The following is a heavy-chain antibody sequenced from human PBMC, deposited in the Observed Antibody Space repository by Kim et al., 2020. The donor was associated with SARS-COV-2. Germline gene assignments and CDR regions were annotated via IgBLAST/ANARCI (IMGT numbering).Heavy chain of an antibody. D-gene: IGHD3-3*01. CDR3: ARWKLRFLECPPRANYYYYMDV. CDR2: ISAYNGNT. CDR1: GYTFTSYG. V-gene: IGHV1-18*01. J-gene: IGHJ6*03. Sequence: ASVKVSCKASGYTFTSYGISWVRQAPGQGLEWMGWISAYNGNTHYAQKLQGRVTMTTDTSTSTAYMELRSLRSDDTAVYYCARWKLRFLECPPRANYYYYMDVWGKGTTVTVSS.